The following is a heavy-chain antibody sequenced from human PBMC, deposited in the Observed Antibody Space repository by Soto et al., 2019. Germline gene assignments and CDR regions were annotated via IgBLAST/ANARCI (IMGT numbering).Heavy chain of an antibody. CDR3: ARLVGAYQHYIDY. D-gene: IGHD1-26*01. Sequence: GGSLRLSCAASGFTFSSNSMIWVRQAPGKGLEWVSYIDSTSMHIYYADSVKGRFTITRDNAKKSVYLQMTSLRAGDTAVYYCARLVGAYQHYIDYWGQGTLVTVSS. V-gene: IGHV3-21*01. CDR1: GFTFSSNS. J-gene: IGHJ4*02. CDR2: IDSTSMHI.